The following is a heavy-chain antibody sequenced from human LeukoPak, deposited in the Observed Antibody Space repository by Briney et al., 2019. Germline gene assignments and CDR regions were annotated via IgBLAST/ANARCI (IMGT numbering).Heavy chain of an antibody. Sequence: PSETLSPTCTVSGGSISSYYWSWIRQPPGKGLEWIGYIYYSGSTNYNPSLKSRVTISVDTSKNQFSLQLSSVTAADTAVYYCARGQRGYSYGYYFDYWGQGTLVTVSS. V-gene: IGHV4-59*01. J-gene: IGHJ4*02. CDR1: GGSISSYY. D-gene: IGHD5-18*01. CDR2: IYYSGST. CDR3: ARGQRGYSYGYYFDY.